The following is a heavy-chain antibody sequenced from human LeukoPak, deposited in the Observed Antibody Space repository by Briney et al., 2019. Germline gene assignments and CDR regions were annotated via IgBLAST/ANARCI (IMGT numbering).Heavy chain of an antibody. CDR1: GGSFSGYY. CDR2: INHSGST. J-gene: IGHJ4*02. CDR3: ARDHRRGTFDY. D-gene: IGHD3-16*01. Sequence: SETLSLTCAVYGGSFSGYYWSWIRQPPGKGLEWIGEINHSGSTNYNPSLESRVTISVDTSKNQFSLKLSSVTAADTAVYYCARDHRRGTFDYWGQGTLVTVSS. V-gene: IGHV4-34*01.